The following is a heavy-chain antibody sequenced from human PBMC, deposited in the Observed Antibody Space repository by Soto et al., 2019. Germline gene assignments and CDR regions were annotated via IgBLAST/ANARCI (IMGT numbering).Heavy chain of an antibody. Sequence: SETLSLTCTVSGGSISSSSYYWGWIRQPPGKGLEWIGSIYYSGSTYYNPSLKSRVTISVDTSKNQFSLKLSSVTAADTAVYYCARPGICSGGSCPPDYYYYMDVWGKGTTVTVSS. J-gene: IGHJ6*03. CDR1: GGSISSSSYY. D-gene: IGHD2-15*01. CDR3: ARPGICSGGSCPPDYYYYMDV. V-gene: IGHV4-39*01. CDR2: IYYSGST.